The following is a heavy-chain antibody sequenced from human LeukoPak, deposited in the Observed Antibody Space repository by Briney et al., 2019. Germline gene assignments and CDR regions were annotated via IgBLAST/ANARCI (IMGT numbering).Heavy chain of an antibody. CDR1: GFTFSDYY. CDR3: ASTGLLWFGELSPFDY. V-gene: IGHV3-11*01. Sequence: PGGSLRLSCAASGFTFSDYYMSWIRQAPGKGLEWVSYISSSGSTIYYADSVKGRFTISRDNAKNSLYLQMNSLRAEDTAVYYCASTGLLWFGELSPFDYWGQGTLVTVSS. J-gene: IGHJ4*02. CDR2: ISSSGSTI. D-gene: IGHD3-10*01.